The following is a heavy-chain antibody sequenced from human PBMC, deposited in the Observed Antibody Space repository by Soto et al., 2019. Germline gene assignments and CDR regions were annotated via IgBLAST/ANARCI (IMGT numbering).Heavy chain of an antibody. V-gene: IGHV4-39*01. CDR2: IYYSGST. D-gene: IGHD5-18*01. Sequence: PSETLSLTCTVSGGSISSSSYYWGWIRQPPGKGLEWIGSIYYSGSTYYNPSLKSRVTISVDTSKNQFSLKLSSVTAADTAVYYCARSSGYSYGRALCGFYGMDVWGQGTTVTVSS. J-gene: IGHJ6*02. CDR3: ARSSGYSYGRALCGFYGMDV. CDR1: GGSISSSSYY.